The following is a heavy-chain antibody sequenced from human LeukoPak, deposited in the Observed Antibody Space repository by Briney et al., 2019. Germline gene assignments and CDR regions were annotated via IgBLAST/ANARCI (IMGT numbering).Heavy chain of an antibody. V-gene: IGHV3-30*03. J-gene: IGHJ4*02. CDR2: ISYDGSNK. Sequence: GRSLKLSCAASGFTFSSYGLHWVRQAPGKGLEWVAVISYDGSNKYYADSVKGRFTISRDNSENTLYLQMNSLRAEDTAVYYCARDSGRYYDFWSGYYHFDYWGQGTLVTVSS. D-gene: IGHD3-3*01. CDR3: ARDSGRYYDFWSGYYHFDY. CDR1: GFTFSSYG.